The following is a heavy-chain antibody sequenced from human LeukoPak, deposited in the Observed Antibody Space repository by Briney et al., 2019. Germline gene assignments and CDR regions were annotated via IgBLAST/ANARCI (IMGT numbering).Heavy chain of an antibody. CDR2: IYYSGST. V-gene: IGHV4-39*01. CDR1: GGSISSISSNNYH. D-gene: IGHD6-13*01. J-gene: IGHJ5*02. CDR3: ARSQQLVRLGWFDP. Sequence: SETLSLTCIVSGGSISSISSNNYHWGWIRQPPGKGLEWIGSIYYSGSTYYNPSLKSRVTISVDTSKNQFSLKLSSVTAADTAVYYCARSQQLVRLGWFDPWGQGTLVTVSS.